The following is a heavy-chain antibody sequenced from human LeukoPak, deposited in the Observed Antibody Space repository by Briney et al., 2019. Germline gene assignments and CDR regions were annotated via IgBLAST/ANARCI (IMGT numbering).Heavy chain of an antibody. CDR3: ARSKLGYCSSTSCRAFDI. J-gene: IGHJ3*02. D-gene: IGHD2-2*01. Sequence: PSETLSLTCAVYGGSFSGYYWSWIRQPPGKGLEWIGEINHSGSTNYNPSLKSRVTISVDTSKNQFSLKLSSVTAADTAVYYCARSKLGYCSSTSCRAFDIWGQGTMVTVSS. CDR1: GGSFSGYY. CDR2: INHSGST. V-gene: IGHV4-34*01.